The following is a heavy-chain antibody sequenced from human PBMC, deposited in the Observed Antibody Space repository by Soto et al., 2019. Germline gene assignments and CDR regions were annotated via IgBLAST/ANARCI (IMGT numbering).Heavy chain of an antibody. J-gene: IGHJ4*02. Sequence: QVQLVQSGAEVKKPGSSVKVSCKASGGTFSSYAISWVRQAPGQGLEWMGGIIPIFGTANYAQKFKGRVTSTADESTSTAYMELSSLRSEDTAVYYCAREGGGVYCSGGSCYSGYFGYWGQGTLVTVSS. CDR1: GGTFSSYA. D-gene: IGHD2-15*01. CDR3: AREGGGVYCSGGSCYSGYFGY. CDR2: IIPIFGTA. V-gene: IGHV1-69*01.